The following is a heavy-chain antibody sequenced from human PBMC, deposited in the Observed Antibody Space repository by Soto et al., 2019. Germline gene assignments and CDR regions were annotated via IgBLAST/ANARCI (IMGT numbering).Heavy chain of an antibody. CDR2: ISSSSSTI. CDR3: ARDRGVVTIFGVVIYYGMDV. D-gene: IGHD3-3*01. Sequence: GGSLRLSCAASGFTFSSYSMNWVRQAPGKGLEWVSYISSSSSTIYYADSVKGRFTISRDNSKNTLYLQMNSLRAEDTAVYYCARDRGVVTIFGVVIYYGMDVWGQGTTVTVSS. V-gene: IGHV3-48*01. CDR1: GFTFSSYS. J-gene: IGHJ6*02.